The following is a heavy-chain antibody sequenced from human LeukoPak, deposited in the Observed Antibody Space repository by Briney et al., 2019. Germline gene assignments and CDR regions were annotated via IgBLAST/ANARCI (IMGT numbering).Heavy chain of an antibody. Sequence: ASVKVSCKASGYTFTSCAMHWVRQAPGQRLEWMGWINAGNGNTKYSQKFQGRVTITRDTSASTAYMELSSLRSEDTAVYYCARDRNPWYDAFDIWGQGTMVTVSS. CDR3: ARDRNPWYDAFDI. CDR2: INAGNGNT. CDR1: GYTFTSCA. V-gene: IGHV1-3*01. D-gene: IGHD1-14*01. J-gene: IGHJ3*02.